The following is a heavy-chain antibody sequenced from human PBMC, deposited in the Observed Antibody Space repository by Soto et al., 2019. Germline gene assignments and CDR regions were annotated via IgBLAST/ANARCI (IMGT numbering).Heavy chain of an antibody. J-gene: IGHJ5*02. CDR2: IYWDDDK. CDR1: GFSLSTSGVG. CDR3: AHGRDDFWSGYYGGEFDP. V-gene: IGHV2-5*02. Sequence: QITLKESGPTLVKPTQTLTLTCTFSGFSLSTSGVGVGWIRQPPGKALEWLALIYWDDDKRYSPSLKSRLTITKDTSKNQVVLTMTNMDPVDTATYYCAHGRDDFWSGYYGGEFDPWGQGTLVTVSS. D-gene: IGHD3-3*01.